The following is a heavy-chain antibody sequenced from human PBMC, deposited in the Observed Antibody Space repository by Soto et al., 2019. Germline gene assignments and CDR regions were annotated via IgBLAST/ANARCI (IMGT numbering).Heavy chain of an antibody. CDR3: ARDISSGGYYYFDY. J-gene: IGHJ4*02. CDR2: ISYSGST. CDR1: GGSISSYY. D-gene: IGHD3-22*01. Sequence: SETLSLTCSVSGGSISSYYWSWIRQPPGKGLEWIGYISYSGSTKYNPSLKSRLTISVDTSKNQFSLKLSSVTAADTAVYYCARDISSGGYYYFDYWGQGTLVTV. V-gene: IGHV4-59*01.